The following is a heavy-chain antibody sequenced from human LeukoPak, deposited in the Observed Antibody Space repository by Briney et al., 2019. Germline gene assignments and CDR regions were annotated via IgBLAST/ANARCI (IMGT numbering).Heavy chain of an antibody. CDR3: ARDRSYFGSIPL. D-gene: IGHD1-26*01. J-gene: IGHJ4*02. Sequence: SSQTLSLTCTVSGGSISSGGYYWSWIRQHPGKGLEWIGYIYYSGSTYYNPSLESRITISVDTSKNQFSLKLSSVTAADTAVYYCARDRSYFGSIPLWGQGTLVTVSS. V-gene: IGHV4-31*03. CDR2: IYYSGST. CDR1: GGSISSGGYY.